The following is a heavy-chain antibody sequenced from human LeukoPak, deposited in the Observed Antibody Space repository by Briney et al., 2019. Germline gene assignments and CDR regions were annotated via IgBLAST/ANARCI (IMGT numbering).Heavy chain of an antibody. Sequence: SETLSLTCTVSGGSISSGGYYWSWIRQPPGKGLEWIGYIYHNGSTYYNPSLKSRVTISVDRSKNQFSLKLSSVTAADTAVYYCARTEYRAYYFDYWGQGTLVTVSS. J-gene: IGHJ4*02. V-gene: IGHV4-30-2*01. CDR3: ARTEYRAYYFDY. CDR2: IYHNGST. D-gene: IGHD2-2*01. CDR1: GGSISSGGYY.